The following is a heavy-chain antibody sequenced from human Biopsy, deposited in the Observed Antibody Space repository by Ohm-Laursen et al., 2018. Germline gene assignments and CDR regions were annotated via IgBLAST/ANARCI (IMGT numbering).Heavy chain of an antibody. V-gene: IGHV4-59*01. Sequence: GTLSLTCTVSGGSISSYYWSWIRQPPGKGLEWIGYISDRGCTNSNPSLKSRVTVSVDTSKNQFSLRLNSVTTADTAVYYCARATNSTGWPYYYFYGMDVWGQGTTVTVSS. J-gene: IGHJ6*02. CDR2: ISDRGCT. D-gene: IGHD2/OR15-2a*01. CDR3: ARATNSTGWPYYYFYGMDV. CDR1: GGSISSYY.